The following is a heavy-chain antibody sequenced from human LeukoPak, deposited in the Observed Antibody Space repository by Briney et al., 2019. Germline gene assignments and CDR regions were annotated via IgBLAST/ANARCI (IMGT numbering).Heavy chain of an antibody. D-gene: IGHD3-9*01. V-gene: IGHV3-21*01. CDR2: ISSSSSSYI. Sequence: PGGSLRLSCAASGFTFSSYSMNWVRQAPGKGLEWVSSISSSSSSYIYYADSVKGRFTISRDNAKNSLYLQMNSLRAEDTAVYYCARDGNDILTGSAYYYYYMDVWGKGTTVTISS. CDR3: ARDGNDILTGSAYYYYYMDV. J-gene: IGHJ6*03. CDR1: GFTFSSYS.